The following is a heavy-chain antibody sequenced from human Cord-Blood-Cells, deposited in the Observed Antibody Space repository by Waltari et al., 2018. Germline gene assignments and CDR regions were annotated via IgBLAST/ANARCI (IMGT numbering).Heavy chain of an antibody. J-gene: IGHJ4*02. D-gene: IGHD3-10*01. CDR2: IIPIFGTA. CDR3: ASSNYYGSGSYYNLFDY. CDR1: AGTFSSYA. V-gene: IGHV1-69*06. Sequence: QVQLVQSGAEVKKPGSPVKVSCTDAAGTFSSYAISWVGQAPGPGLAWMGGIIPIFGTANYAQKFQGRVTITADKSTSTAYMELSSLRSEDTAVYYCASSNYYGSGSYYNLFDYWGQGTLVTVSS.